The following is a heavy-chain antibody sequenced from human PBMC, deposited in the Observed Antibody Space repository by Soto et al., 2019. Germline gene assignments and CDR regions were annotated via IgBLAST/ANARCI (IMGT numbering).Heavy chain of an antibody. CDR3: ARDHSRDYGSGPEAGWFVP. Sequence: ASVKVSCKASGYTVTSNWMHWVRQAPGQGPEWMGIINPSVGTTIYAQKFQGRVTMTRDTSTNTVYMELSSLRSEDTAMYYCARDHSRDYGSGPEAGWFVPWGQGTLVT. CDR2: INPSVGTT. J-gene: IGHJ5*02. V-gene: IGHV1-46*01. D-gene: IGHD3-10*01. CDR1: GYTVTSNW.